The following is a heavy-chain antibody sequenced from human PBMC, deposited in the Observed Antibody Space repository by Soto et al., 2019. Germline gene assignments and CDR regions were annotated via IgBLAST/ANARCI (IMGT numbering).Heavy chain of an antibody. J-gene: IGHJ4*02. D-gene: IGHD3-22*01. CDR1: GFTFSSYG. CDR3: AREWTYYYDSSGYPRCDY. Sequence: VGSLRLSCAASGFTFSSYGMHWVRQAPGKGLEWVAVIWYDGSNKYYADSVKGRFTISRDNSKNTLYLQMNSLRAEDTAVYYCAREWTYYYDSSGYPRCDYWGQGTLVTVSS. CDR2: IWYDGSNK. V-gene: IGHV3-33*01.